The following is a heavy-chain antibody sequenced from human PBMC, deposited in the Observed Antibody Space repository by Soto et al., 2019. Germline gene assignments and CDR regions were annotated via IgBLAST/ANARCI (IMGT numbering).Heavy chain of an antibody. V-gene: IGHV4-59*01. Sequence: SETLSLTCTVSGDSISSYYWSWIRQPPGKGLEWIGYIYFTGSTKYNPSLRSRVTISVDTSKNQFSLKLSSVTAADTAVYYCARDPDNWFDPWGQGTLVTVSS. CDR1: GDSISSYY. CDR2: IYFTGST. CDR3: ARDPDNWFDP. J-gene: IGHJ5*02.